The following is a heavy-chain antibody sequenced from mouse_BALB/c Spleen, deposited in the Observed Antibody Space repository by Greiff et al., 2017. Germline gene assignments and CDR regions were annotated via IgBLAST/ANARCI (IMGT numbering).Heavy chain of an antibody. CDR1: GFTFSSFG. CDR3: ARGDYGNYYAMDY. V-gene: IGHV5-17*02. Sequence: DVMLVESGGGLVQPGGSRKLSCAASGFTFSSFGMHWVRQAPEKGLEWVAYISSGSSTIYYADTVKGRFTISRDNPKNTLFLQMTSLRSEDTAMYYCARGDYGNYYAMDYWGQGTSVTVSS. J-gene: IGHJ4*01. CDR2: ISSGSSTI. D-gene: IGHD2-1*01.